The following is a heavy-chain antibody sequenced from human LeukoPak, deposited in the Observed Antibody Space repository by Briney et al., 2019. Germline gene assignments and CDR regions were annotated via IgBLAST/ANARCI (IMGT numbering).Heavy chain of an antibody. CDR2: IRYDGSNK. CDR1: GFTFSSYG. CDR3: AKDRGYCSGGSCYSPTYYFGY. Sequence: GGSLRLSCAASGFTFSSYGMHWVRQAPGKGLEWVAFIRYDGSNKYYADSVKGRFTISRDNSKNTLYLQMNSLRAEDTAVYYCAKDRGYCSGGSCYSPTYYFGYWGQGTLVTVSS. V-gene: IGHV3-30*02. J-gene: IGHJ4*02. D-gene: IGHD2-15*01.